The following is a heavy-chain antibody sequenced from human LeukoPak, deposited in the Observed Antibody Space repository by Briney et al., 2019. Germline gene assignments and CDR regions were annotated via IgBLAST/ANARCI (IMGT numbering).Heavy chain of an antibody. CDR1: GGSFSGYY. D-gene: IGHD3-10*01. CDR3: ARDRDYYGSGSMRSEQRSGFDP. J-gene: IGHJ5*02. Sequence: SETLSLTCAVYGGSFSGYYWSWIRQPPGKGLEWIGEINHSGSTNYNPSLKSRVTISVDTSKNQFSLKLSSVTAADTAVYYCARDRDYYGSGSMRSEQRSGFDPWGQGTLVTVSS. V-gene: IGHV4-34*01. CDR2: INHSGST.